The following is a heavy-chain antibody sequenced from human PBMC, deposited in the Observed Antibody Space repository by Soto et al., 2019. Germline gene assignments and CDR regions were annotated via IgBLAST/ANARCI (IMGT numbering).Heavy chain of an antibody. V-gene: IGHV4-39*01. Sequence: QLQLQESGPGLVKHSETLSLTCTVSGGSISSSSYCWGWIRQPPGKGLEWIGSIYYSGSTYYNPSLKSRVTISVDTSKNQFSLKLSSVTAADTAVYYCARFHYSSSWYFWGQGTLVTVSS. J-gene: IGHJ4*02. D-gene: IGHD6-13*01. CDR1: GGSISSSSYC. CDR2: IYYSGST. CDR3: ARFHYSSSWYF.